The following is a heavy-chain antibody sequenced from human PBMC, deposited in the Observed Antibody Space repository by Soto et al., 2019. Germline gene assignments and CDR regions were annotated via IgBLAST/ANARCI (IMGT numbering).Heavy chain of an antibody. J-gene: IGHJ4*02. CDR2: MNPNSGNT. CDR3: ARGFVPGWNDALSFDY. V-gene: IGHV1-8*01. Sequence: QVQLVQSGAEVKKPGASVKVSCKASGYTFTSYDINWVRQATGQGLEWMGWMNPNSGNTGYAQKFQGRVTMTRNTHISTAYMELSSLRSEDTAVYYCARGFVPGWNDALSFDYWGQGTLVTVSS. CDR1: GYTFTSYD. D-gene: IGHD1-1*01.